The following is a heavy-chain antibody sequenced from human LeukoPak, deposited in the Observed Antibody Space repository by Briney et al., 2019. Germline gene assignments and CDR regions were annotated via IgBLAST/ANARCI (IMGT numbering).Heavy chain of an antibody. CDR2: INHSGST. Sequence: SETLSLTCAVYGGSFSGYYWSWIRQPTGKGLEWIGGINHSGSTNYNPSLKSRVTISVDTSKNQFSLKLSSVTAADTAVYYCAREVIAVAGAPHFDLWSRGTLVTVSS. J-gene: IGHJ2*01. CDR1: GGSFSGYY. V-gene: IGHV4-34*01. CDR3: AREVIAVAGAPHFDL. D-gene: IGHD6-19*01.